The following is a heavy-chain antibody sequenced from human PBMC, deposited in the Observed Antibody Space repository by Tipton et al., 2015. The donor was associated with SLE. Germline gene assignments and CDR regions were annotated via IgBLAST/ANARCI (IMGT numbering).Heavy chain of an antibody. D-gene: IGHD6-6*01. J-gene: IGHJ4*02. CDR1: GFTFSSYA. CDR2: ISYDGSNK. V-gene: IGHV3-30*04. Sequence: QLVQSGGGVVPPGRSLRLSCAASGFTFSSYAMHWVRQAPGKGLEWVAVISYDGSNKYYADSVKGRFTISRDNSKNTLYLQMNSLRAEDTAVYYGAREVVGSSSSSLDCWGQGTLVTVSS. CDR3: AREVVGSSSSSLDC.